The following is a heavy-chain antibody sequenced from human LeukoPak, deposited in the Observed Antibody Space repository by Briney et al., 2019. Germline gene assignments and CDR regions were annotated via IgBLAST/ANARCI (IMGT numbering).Heavy chain of an antibody. D-gene: IGHD5-18*01. V-gene: IGHV3-53*01. J-gene: IGHJ3*02. CDR1: GFTVSSNY. CDR3: ARAFTASVRAFDI. CDR2: IYSGGST. Sequence: GGSLRLSCAASGFTVSSNYMSWVRHAPGKGLEWVSVIYSGGSTYYADSVKGRFTISRDNSKNTLYLQMNSLRAEDTAVYYCARAFTASVRAFDIWGQGTMVTVSS.